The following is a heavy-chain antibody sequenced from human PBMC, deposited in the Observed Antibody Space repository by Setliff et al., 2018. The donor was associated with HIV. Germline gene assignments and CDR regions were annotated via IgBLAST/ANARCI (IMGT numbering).Heavy chain of an antibody. D-gene: IGHD3-9*01. V-gene: IGHV4-4*08. CDR2: LDTRGRA. CDR3: ARGRDWAKTGDF. Sequence: PSETLSLTCTVSGGSISRYFWNWIRQPPGKGLEWIGYLDTRGRAIYNPSLESRVAIWMDTSNNQFSLTMTSVTAADTAVYYCARGRDWAKTGDFWGQGALVTVSS. J-gene: IGHJ4*02. CDR1: GGSISRYF.